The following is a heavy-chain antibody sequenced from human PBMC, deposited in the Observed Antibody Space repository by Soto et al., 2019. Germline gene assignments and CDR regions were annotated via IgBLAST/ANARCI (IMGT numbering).Heavy chain of an antibody. CDR3: ARPGPFDS. CDR1: GFTFSGSA. Sequence: EVQLVESGGGLVQPGGSLKLSCADSGFTFSGSAIHWVRQAPGKGLEWIGRIRNKANDYATAYPVSVRGRFTISRDDSKGKGYLEINSLKTEDTAMYYCARPGPFDSWGQGTLVTVSS. V-gene: IGHV3-73*01. J-gene: IGHJ4*02. CDR2: IRNKANDYAT. D-gene: IGHD1-1*01.